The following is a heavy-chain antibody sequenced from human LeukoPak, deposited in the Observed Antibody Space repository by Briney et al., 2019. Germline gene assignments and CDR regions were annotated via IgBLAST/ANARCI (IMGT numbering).Heavy chain of an antibody. J-gene: IGHJ4*02. CDR1: GYTITSYD. Sequence: ASVKVSCKASGYTITSYDINWVRQATGQGLEWMGWMNPNSGNIGYAQKFQGRVTMTRNTSISTAYMELSSLRSEDTAVYYCAIWVTTVTTFDYWGQGTLVTVSS. CDR3: AIWVTTVTTFDY. V-gene: IGHV1-8*01. D-gene: IGHD4-17*01. CDR2: MNPNSGNI.